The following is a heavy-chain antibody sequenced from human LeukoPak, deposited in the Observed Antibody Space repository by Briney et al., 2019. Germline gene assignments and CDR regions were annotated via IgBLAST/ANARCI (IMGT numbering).Heavy chain of an antibody. CDR1: GGSISSGGYS. J-gene: IGHJ4*02. CDR2: IYHSGST. D-gene: IGHD7-27*01. Sequence: SETLSLTCAVSGGSISSGGYSWRWIRQPLGKGLEWIGYIYHSGSTYYNPSLKSRVTISVDRSKNQYSLKLSSVTAADTAVYYCARVWGTSYYFDYWGQGTLVTVSS. CDR3: ARVWGTSYYFDY. V-gene: IGHV4-30-2*01.